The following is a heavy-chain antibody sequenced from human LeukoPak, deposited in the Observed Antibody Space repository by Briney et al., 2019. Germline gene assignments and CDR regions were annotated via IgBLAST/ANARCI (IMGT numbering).Heavy chain of an antibody. J-gene: IGHJ4*02. D-gene: IGHD3-22*01. CDR2: IRSSSSTI. CDR1: GFTFGSYG. Sequence: GGSLRLSCAASGFTFGSYGMNWVRQAPGKGLEGVSFIRSSSSTIYYADSVKGRFTISRDNAKNSLYLQMNSLRAEDTAVYYCARDPYYYDSSGYRDYWGQGTLVTVSS. V-gene: IGHV3-48*01. CDR3: ARDPYYYDSSGYRDY.